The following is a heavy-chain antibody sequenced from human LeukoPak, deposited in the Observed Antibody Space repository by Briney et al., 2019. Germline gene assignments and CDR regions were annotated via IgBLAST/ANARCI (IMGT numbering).Heavy chain of an antibody. V-gene: IGHV4-30-4*08. D-gene: IGHD1-20*01. CDR2: IYYSGST. Sequence: SETLSLTCTVSGGSISSGDYYWSWIRQPPGKGLEWIGYIYYSGSTYYNPSLKSRVTISVDTSKNQFSLKLSFVTAADTAVYYCASSNWNDVGWFDPWGQGTLVTVSS. CDR3: ASSNWNDVGWFDP. J-gene: IGHJ5*02. CDR1: GGSISSGDYY.